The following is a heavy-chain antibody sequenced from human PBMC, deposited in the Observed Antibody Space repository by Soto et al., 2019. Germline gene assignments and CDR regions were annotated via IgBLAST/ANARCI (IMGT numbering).Heavy chain of an antibody. Sequence: GGSLRLSCAASGFTFSSYAMSWVRQAPGKGLEWVSAISGSGGSTYYADSVKGRFTISRDNSKNKLYLQMNSLRAEDTAVYYCAKDHGSGSYPYYYYGMDVWGQGTTVTVSS. V-gene: IGHV3-23*01. CDR2: ISGSGGST. CDR1: GFTFSSYA. CDR3: AKDHGSGSYPYYYYGMDV. D-gene: IGHD3-10*01. J-gene: IGHJ6*02.